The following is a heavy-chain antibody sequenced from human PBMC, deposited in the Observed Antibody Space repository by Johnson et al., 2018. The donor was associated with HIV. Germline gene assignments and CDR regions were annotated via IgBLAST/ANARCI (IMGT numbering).Heavy chain of an antibody. CDR2: IYSGGST. J-gene: IGHJ3*02. CDR1: GFTVSSNY. D-gene: IGHD6-13*01. CDR3: AKGQTGYSSSWDSGGAFDI. Sequence: VQLVESGGGLVQPGGSLRLSCAASGFTVSSNYMSWVRQAPGKGLEWVSVIYSGGSTYYADSVKGRFTISRDNSKNTLYLQMNSLRAEDTAVYYCAKGQTGYSSSWDSGGAFDIWGQGTMVTVSS. V-gene: IGHV3-66*02.